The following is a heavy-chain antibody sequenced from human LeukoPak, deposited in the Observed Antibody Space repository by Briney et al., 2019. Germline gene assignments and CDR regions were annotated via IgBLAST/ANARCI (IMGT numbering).Heavy chain of an antibody. D-gene: IGHD2-2*01. CDR2: ISGSGGST. V-gene: IGHV3-23*01. CDR3: TSLGYCSSTSCYGSDY. J-gene: IGHJ4*02. CDR1: GFTFSSYG. Sequence: GGSLRLSCAASGFTFSSYGMSWVRQAPGKGLEWVSAISGSGGSTYYADSVKGRFTISRDDSKNTAYLQMNSLKTEDTAVYYCTSLGYCSSTSCYGSDYWGQGTLVTVSS.